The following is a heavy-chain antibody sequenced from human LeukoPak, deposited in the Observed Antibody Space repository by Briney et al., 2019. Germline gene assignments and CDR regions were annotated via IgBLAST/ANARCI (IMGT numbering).Heavy chain of an antibody. V-gene: IGHV3-23*01. J-gene: IGHJ4*02. CDR3: AKIRYYDSSGYYKG. D-gene: IGHD3-22*01. CDR2: ISGSGGST. CDR1: GFTFSSYA. Sequence: GGFLRLSCAASGFTFSSYAMSWVRQAPGKGLEWVSAISGSGGSTYYADSVKGRFTISRDNSKNTLYLQMNSLRAEDTAVYYCAKIRYYDSSGYYKGWGQGTLVTVSS.